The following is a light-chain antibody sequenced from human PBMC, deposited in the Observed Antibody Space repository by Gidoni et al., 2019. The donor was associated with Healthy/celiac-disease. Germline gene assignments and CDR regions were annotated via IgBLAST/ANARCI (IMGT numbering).Light chain of an antibody. J-gene: IGKJ4*01. CDR2: AAS. Sequence: DIQMTQSPSSLSASVGDRVTITCRASQSISSYLNWYQQKPGKAPKLLIYAASSLQSGVPSRFSGSGSGTDFTLTISSLQPEDFAPYYCQQSDSTPQLTFGGXPKVESK. V-gene: IGKV1-39*01. CDR1: QSISSY. CDR3: QQSDSTPQLT.